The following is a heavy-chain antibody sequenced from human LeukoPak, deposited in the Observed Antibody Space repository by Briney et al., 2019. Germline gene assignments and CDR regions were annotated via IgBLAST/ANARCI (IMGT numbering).Heavy chain of an antibody. CDR1: GLTFSSYA. CDR2: ISGSGGST. V-gene: IGHV3-23*01. Sequence: GSLRLSCAASGLTFSSYAMSWVRQAPGKGLEWVSAISGSGGSTYYADSVKGRFTISRDNSKNTLYLQMNSLRAEDTAVYYCAKDPESYGGNDAFDIWGQGTMVTVSS. J-gene: IGHJ3*02. D-gene: IGHD5-18*01. CDR3: AKDPESYGGNDAFDI.